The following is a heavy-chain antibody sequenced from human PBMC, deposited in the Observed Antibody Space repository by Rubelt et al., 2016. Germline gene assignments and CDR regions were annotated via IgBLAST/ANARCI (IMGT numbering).Heavy chain of an antibody. CDR3: GCCQFDP. Sequence: VQLVESGGGAVQPGRSLRLSCAASGFHFSSYALSWVRQAPGKGLEWVSIISGSGGTTYYADSVKGRFPQRAVVRGGERAVSFLGRSNAVSGYCGGGCCQFDPWGQGTLVTVSS. D-gene: IGHD2-15*01. V-gene: IGHV3-23*04. J-gene: IGHJ5*02. CDR2: ISGSGGTT. CDR1: GFHFSSYA.